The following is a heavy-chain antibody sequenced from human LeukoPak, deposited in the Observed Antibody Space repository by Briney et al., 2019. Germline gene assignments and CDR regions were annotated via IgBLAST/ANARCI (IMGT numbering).Heavy chain of an antibody. D-gene: IGHD3-10*01. Sequence: SQTLSLTCTVSGGSISSGVYYWSWIRQHPGKGLEWIGYIYYSGSTYSNPSLKSRLTMSVDISKNRFSLKLSSVTAADTAVYYCARDRYVHMVRGVIKLDYWGQGTLVTVSS. CDR2: IYYSGST. CDR1: GGSISSGVYY. V-gene: IGHV4-31*03. J-gene: IGHJ4*02. CDR3: ARDRYVHMVRGVIKLDY.